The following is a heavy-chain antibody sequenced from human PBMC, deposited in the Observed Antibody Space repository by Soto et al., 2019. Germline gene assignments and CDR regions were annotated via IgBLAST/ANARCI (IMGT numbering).Heavy chain of an antibody. CDR3: ASALRCFDLSYFDY. V-gene: IGHV1-3*01. J-gene: IGHJ4*02. Sequence: QVQLVQAGAEVKKPGASVKVSCNASGYTFTSYAMHWVRQSPVQRLERMGWINAGNGNTKYSQMFQGRVTITRDTSVRTDYMERSNLRSEDTAVYLCASALRCFDLSYFDYWGPGTLVTVFS. CDR1: GYTFTSYA. CDR2: INAGNGNT. D-gene: IGHD3-9*01.